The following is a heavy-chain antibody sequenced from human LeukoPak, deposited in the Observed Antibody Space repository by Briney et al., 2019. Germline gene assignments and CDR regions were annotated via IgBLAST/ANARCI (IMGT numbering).Heavy chain of an antibody. Sequence: GGSLRLSCAASGFTFSSYAMTWVRQAPGKGLEWVSAISGSGGNTYYADSVKGRFTISRDNSKNTLYLQMNSLRAEDTAVYYCAKDAAAGTWVESDYWGQGTLVTVSS. CDR2: ISGSGGNT. CDR3: AKDAAAGTWVESDY. J-gene: IGHJ4*02. D-gene: IGHD6-13*01. V-gene: IGHV3-23*01. CDR1: GFTFSSYA.